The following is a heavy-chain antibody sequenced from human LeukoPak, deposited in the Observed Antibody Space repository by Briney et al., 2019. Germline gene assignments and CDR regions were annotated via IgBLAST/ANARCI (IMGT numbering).Heavy chain of an antibody. CDR1: GFTFSDYW. V-gene: IGHV3-74*01. D-gene: IGHD6-13*01. CDR3: ARDRSISAAGDTY. CDR2: VNRDGSST. Sequence: GSLRLSCAASGFTFSDYWMHWVRQAPGKGLVWVSRVNRDGSSTSYADSVKGRFTISRDNAKNTLSLQMNSLRAEDTAVYYCARDRSISAAGDTYWGQGTLVTVSS. J-gene: IGHJ4*02.